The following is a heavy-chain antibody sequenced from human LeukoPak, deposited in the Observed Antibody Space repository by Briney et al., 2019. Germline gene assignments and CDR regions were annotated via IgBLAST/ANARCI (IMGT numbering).Heavy chain of an antibody. Sequence: GGSLRLSCAASGFTFSSYWMHWVRQAPGKGLVWLSRINSDGYSISYADSVKGRFTISRDNAKNSLYLQMNSLRAEDTAVYYCARDLGVGLVVRAGLYFDYWGQGTLVTVSS. V-gene: IGHV3-74*01. CDR3: ARDLGVGLVVRAGLYFDY. CDR2: INSDGYSI. CDR1: GFTFSSYW. J-gene: IGHJ4*02. D-gene: IGHD2-15*01.